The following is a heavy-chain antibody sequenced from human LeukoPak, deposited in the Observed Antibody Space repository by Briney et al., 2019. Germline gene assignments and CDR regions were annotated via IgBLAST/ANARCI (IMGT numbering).Heavy chain of an antibody. D-gene: IGHD6-19*01. CDR2: IYSSGST. V-gene: IGHV4-4*02. CDR3: ARRGSGWYFDY. Sequence: PSGTLSLTFAVSGGSISSSNWWSWVRQPPGKGLEWIGRIYSSGSTNYNPSLKSRVTMSVDTSKNQFSLKLSSVTAADTAVYYCARRGSGWYFDYWGQGTLVTVSS. CDR1: GGSISSSNW. J-gene: IGHJ4*02.